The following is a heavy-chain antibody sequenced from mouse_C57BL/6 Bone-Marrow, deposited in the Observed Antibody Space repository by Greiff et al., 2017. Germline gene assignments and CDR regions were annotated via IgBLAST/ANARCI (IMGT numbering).Heavy chain of an antibody. D-gene: IGHD1-1*01. CDR2: INPSSGYT. J-gene: IGHJ2*01. CDR3: ARETIYYYGSSYEEDYFDY. V-gene: IGHV1-4*01. CDR1: GYTFTSYT. Sequence: VQLQQSGAELARPGASVKMSCKASGYTFTSYTLHWVKQRPGQGLEWIGYINPSSGYTKYNQKFKDKATLTADKSSSTAYMQLSSLTSEDSAVYYCARETIYYYGSSYEEDYFDYWGQGTTLTVSS.